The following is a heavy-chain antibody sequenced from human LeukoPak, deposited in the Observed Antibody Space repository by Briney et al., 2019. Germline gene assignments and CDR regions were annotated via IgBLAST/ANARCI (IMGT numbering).Heavy chain of an antibody. CDR2: INHSGST. CDR1: GGSFSGYY. V-gene: IGHV4-34*01. D-gene: IGHD4-23*01. Sequence: SETLSLTCAVYGGSFSGYYWSWIRQPPGKGLEWIGEINHSGSTNYNPSLKSRVTISVDTSKNQFSLKLSSVTAADTAMYYCARGGGTSVVTPLEYWGRGTLVTVSS. J-gene: IGHJ4*02. CDR3: ARGGGTSVVTPLEY.